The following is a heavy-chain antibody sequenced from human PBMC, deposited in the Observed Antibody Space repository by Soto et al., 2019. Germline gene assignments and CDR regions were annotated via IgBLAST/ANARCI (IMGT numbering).Heavy chain of an antibody. CDR2: IKSKTDGGTT. J-gene: IGHJ4*01. CDR1: GCTFSNAW. D-gene: IGHD3-22*01. Sequence: GGSLRLSCAASGCTFSNAWINWVRQAQGKGLEWVGRIKSKTDGGTTDFAAPVKGRFAISRDDSKNIAYMQMNSLKIEDTALYYCSTDSYSDMTVVRLDNWGHGTLVTVSS. CDR3: STDSYSDMTVVRLDN. V-gene: IGHV3-15*07.